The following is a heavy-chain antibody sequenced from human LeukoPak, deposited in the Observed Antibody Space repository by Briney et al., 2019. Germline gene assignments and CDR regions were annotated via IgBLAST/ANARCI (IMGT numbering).Heavy chain of an antibody. J-gene: IGHJ4*02. CDR3: TIDYGDYEGDYYFDY. CDR2: IKSKTDGGTT. CDR1: GFTFSDVW. Sequence: KPGGSLRLSCAASGFTFSDVWMSWVRQAPGKGLEWVGRIKSKTDGGTTDYAAPVKGRFTISRDDSKSTLYLQMNSLKTEDTAVYYCTIDYGDYEGDYYFDYWGQGTLVTVSS. V-gene: IGHV3-15*01. D-gene: IGHD4-17*01.